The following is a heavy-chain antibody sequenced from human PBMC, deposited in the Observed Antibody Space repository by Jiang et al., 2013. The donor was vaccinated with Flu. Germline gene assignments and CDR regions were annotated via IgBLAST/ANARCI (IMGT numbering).Heavy chain of an antibody. CDR3: ARAREDCGGDCPLGWFDP. CDR1: GDSVRSGSYY. J-gene: IGHJ5*02. D-gene: IGHD2-21*02. V-gene: IGHV4-61*01. Sequence: GSGLVKPSETLSLTCIVSGDSVRSGSYYWSWIRQPPGKGLEWIGHIYFTGRIKYNPSLKSRVTISVDTSTNQFFLNLNSVTAADTAVYYCARAREDCGGDCPLGWFDPWGQGALVTVSS. CDR2: IYFTGRI.